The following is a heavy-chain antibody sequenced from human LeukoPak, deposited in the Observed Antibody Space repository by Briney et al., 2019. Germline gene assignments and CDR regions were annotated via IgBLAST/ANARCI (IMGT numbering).Heavy chain of an antibody. J-gene: IGHJ6*03. CDR1: GYTFTSYD. CDR2: MNPNSGNT. Sequence: APVKVSCKASGYTFTSYDINWVRQATGQGLEWMGWMNPNSGNTGYAQKFQGRVTMTRNTSISTAYMELSSLRSEDTAVYYCARGWGSSSWYYYYYYMDVWGKGTTVTVSS. V-gene: IGHV1-8*01. D-gene: IGHD6-13*01. CDR3: ARGWGSSSWYYYYYYMDV.